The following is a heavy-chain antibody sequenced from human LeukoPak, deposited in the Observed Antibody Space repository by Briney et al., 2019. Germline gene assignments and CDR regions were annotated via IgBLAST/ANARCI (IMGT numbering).Heavy chain of an antibody. CDR2: INHSGST. CDR1: GGSFSGYY. CDR3: ARARMGYSYGSPFLA. D-gene: IGHD5-18*01. Sequence: SETLSLTCAVYGGSFSGYYWSWIRQPPGKGREWIGEINHSGSTNYNPSLKIRVTISVDTSKNQFSLKLSSVTAADTAVHYCARARMGYSYGSPFLAWGQGTLVTVSS. V-gene: IGHV4-34*01. J-gene: IGHJ5*02.